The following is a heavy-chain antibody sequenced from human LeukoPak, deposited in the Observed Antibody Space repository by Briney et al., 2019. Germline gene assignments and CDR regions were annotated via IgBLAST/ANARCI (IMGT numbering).Heavy chain of an antibody. D-gene: IGHD2-2*01. CDR1: GYTFTSYG. J-gene: IGHJ6*03. CDR3: ARGPIIDIVIVPAADDYYYMDV. Sequence: ASVKVSCKASGYTFTSYGITWVRQAPGQGLEWMGWISAYNGNTKYPQKLQGRVTMTTDTSTSTAYMELRSLRSDDTAVYYCARGPIIDIVIVPAADDYYYMDVWGKGTTVTVSS. CDR2: ISAYNGNT. V-gene: IGHV1-18*01.